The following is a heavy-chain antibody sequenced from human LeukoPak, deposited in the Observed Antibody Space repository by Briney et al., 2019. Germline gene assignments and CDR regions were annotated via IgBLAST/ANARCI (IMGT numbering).Heavy chain of an antibody. D-gene: IGHD1-26*01. CDR1: GNILTRYT. V-gene: IGHV7-4-1*02. Sequence: ASVKVSCKASGNILTRYTINWVRQAPGQGLEWMGWINTNTGKPVYAQGLTGRFVFSWDASVSTAYLQISSLKTEDTGIYFCTSVIVGATAPWFDPWGQGTPVTVSS. J-gene: IGHJ5*02. CDR3: TSVIVGATAPWFDP. CDR2: INTNTGKP.